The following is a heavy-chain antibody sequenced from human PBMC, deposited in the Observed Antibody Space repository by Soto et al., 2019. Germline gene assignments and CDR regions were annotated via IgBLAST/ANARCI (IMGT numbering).Heavy chain of an antibody. CDR1: GFTFSSYG. CDR3: AKDTYYYDSSGYLTRGSFDY. D-gene: IGHD3-22*01. CDR2: ISYDGSNK. V-gene: IGHV3-30*18. Sequence: VQLVESGGGVVQPGRSLRLSCAASGFTFSSYGMHWVRQAPGKGLEWVAVISYDGSNKYYADSVKGRFTISRDTSKKTLYLQMNSLRAEDTAVYYCAKDTYYYDSSGYLTRGSFDYWGQGTLVTVSS. J-gene: IGHJ4*02.